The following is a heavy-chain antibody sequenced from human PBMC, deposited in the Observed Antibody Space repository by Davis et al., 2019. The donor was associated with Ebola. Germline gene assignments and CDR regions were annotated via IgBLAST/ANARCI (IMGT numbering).Heavy chain of an antibody. V-gene: IGHV3-21*01. CDR3: ARVNSLGDFDY. CDR2: ISGGNYYI. J-gene: IGHJ4*02. D-gene: IGHD3-10*01. Sequence: GGSLRLSCAASGFTFSSYAMNWVRQAPGKGLEWVSSISGGNYYIYYADSLKGRFTISRDNAKNSLYLQMNSLGAEDTALYYCARVNSLGDFDYWGQGTLVTVSS. CDR1: GFTFSSYA.